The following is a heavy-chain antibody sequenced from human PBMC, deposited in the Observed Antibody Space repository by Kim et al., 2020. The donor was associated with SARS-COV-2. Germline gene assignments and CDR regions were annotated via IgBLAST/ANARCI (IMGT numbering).Heavy chain of an antibody. J-gene: IGHJ4*02. CDR1: GFTFSSYG. CDR3: ARDRGSSGWCFDY. Sequence: GGSLRLSCAASGFTFSSYGMHWVRQAPGKGLEWVAVISYDGSNKYYADSVKGRFTISRDNSKNTLYLQMNSLRAEDTAVCYCARDRGSSGWCFDYWGQGTLVTVSS. CDR2: ISYDGSNK. D-gene: IGHD6-19*01. V-gene: IGHV3-33*05.